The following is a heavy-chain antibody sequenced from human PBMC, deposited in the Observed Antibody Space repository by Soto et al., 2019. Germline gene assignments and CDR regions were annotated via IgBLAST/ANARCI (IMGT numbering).Heavy chain of an antibody. D-gene: IGHD1-1*01. CDR2: ISDDGDTT. CDR3: TKAARTTTLYNFDF. J-gene: IGHJ4*02. V-gene: IGHV3-23*01. Sequence: LRLSCEASGFIISSFGMNWVRQAPGKGLEWVSVISDDGDTTYHADSVKGRFTISRDNAKNTLYLQMSSLRVEDAAVYYCTKAARTTTLYNFDFWGQGTLVTVSS. CDR1: GFIISSFG.